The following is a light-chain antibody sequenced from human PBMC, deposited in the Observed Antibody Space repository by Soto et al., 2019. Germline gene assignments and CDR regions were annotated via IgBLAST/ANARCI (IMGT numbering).Light chain of an antibody. V-gene: IGLV7-46*01. J-gene: IGLJ3*02. CDR1: TGAVTSGHY. CDR2: DTT. CDR3: SLYYSGPRV. Sequence: QAVVTQEPSLTVSPGGTVTLTCGSSTGAVTSGHYPYWFQQRPGQAPRTLIYDTTNKHSWTPARFSGSLLGGKAALILSGAQPEDEAEYYYSLYYSGPRVFGGGTKLTVL.